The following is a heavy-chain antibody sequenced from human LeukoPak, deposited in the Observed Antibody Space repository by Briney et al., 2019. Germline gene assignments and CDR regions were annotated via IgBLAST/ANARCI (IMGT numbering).Heavy chain of an antibody. CDR1: GYTFNDYY. CDR3: ARDSSDVLTGYYHF. V-gene: IGHV1-2*02. J-gene: IGHJ4*02. CDR2: INPNSGRT. Sequence: ASVKVSCKTSGYTFNDYYVHWVRQAPGQGLEWMGWINPNSGRTNYAPKFQGRVTLTTDTSISTAYMELSSLISGDTAPYFCARDSSDVLTGYYHFWGQGTLVTVSS. D-gene: IGHD3-9*01.